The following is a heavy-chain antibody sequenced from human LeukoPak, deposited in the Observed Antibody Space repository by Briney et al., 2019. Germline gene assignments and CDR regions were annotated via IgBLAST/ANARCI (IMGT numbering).Heavy chain of an antibody. CDR1: GGSISSSPYY. CDR2: IYTSGST. Sequence: SETLSLTCTVSGGSISSSPYYWGWIRQPPGKGLEWIGRIYTSGSTNYNPSFKSRVTMSVDTSKNQFSLKLSSVTAADTAVYYCARDSGISRMGATTDIWGQGTMVTVSS. V-gene: IGHV4-39*07. D-gene: IGHD1-26*01. CDR3: ARDSGISRMGATTDI. J-gene: IGHJ3*02.